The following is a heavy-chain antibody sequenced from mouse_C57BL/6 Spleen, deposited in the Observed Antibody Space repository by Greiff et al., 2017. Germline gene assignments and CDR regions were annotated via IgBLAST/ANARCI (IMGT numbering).Heavy chain of an antibody. Sequence: QVQLQQPGAELVRPGSSVKLSCKASGYTFTSYWMHWVKQRPIQGLDWIGNIDPSDSETHYNQKFKDKATLTVDKSSSTAYMQLSSLTSEDSAVYYCARGFYYSNYVSYWYFDVWGTGTTVTVSS. CDR3: ARGFYYSNYVSYWYFDV. CDR1: GYTFTSYW. J-gene: IGHJ1*03. CDR2: IDPSDSET. V-gene: IGHV1-52*01. D-gene: IGHD2-5*01.